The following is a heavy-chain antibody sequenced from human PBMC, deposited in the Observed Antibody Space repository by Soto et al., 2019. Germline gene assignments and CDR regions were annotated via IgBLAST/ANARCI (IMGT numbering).Heavy chain of an antibody. CDR3: ARGYCSGGSCIEGYYYGMDV. CDR2: ISSSGSTI. Sequence: EVQLVESGGGLVQPGGSLRLSCAASGFTFSSYAMNWVRQAPGKGLEWVSYISSSGSTIYYADSVKGRFTISRDNAKNSLYLQMNSLRAEDTAVYYCARGYCSGGSCIEGYYYGMDVWGQGTTVTVSS. V-gene: IGHV3-48*03. CDR1: GFTFSSYA. D-gene: IGHD2-15*01. J-gene: IGHJ6*02.